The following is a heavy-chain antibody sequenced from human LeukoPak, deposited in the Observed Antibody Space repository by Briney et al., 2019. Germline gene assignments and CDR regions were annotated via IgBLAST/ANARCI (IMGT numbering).Heavy chain of an antibody. CDR2: IYPGDSDT. CDR1: GSIFTSYW. CDR3: ARRRKLLSYNWFDP. D-gene: IGHD2-2*01. J-gene: IGHJ5*02. Sequence: GGSLQISCQGSGSIFTSYWIGWVRQLPGKGLEGMGIIYPGDSDTRYSPSFQGQVTISADKSISTAYLQWSSLKASDTAMYYCARRRKLLSYNWFDPWGQGTLVTVSS. V-gene: IGHV5-51*01.